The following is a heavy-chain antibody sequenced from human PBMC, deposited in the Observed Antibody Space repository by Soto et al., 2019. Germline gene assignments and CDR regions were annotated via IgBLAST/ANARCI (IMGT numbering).Heavy chain of an antibody. Sequence: GSLGLSCAASGFTVSSKYMNWVRQAPGKGLEWVSIIWSAGLTYYADSVRGRFTISRDISKNILFLQMNNLRAEDSAIYYCARELPPDLWGQGTLVTVSS. D-gene: IGHD2-15*01. J-gene: IGHJ5*02. CDR2: IWSAGLT. V-gene: IGHV3-53*01. CDR1: GFTVSSKY. CDR3: ARELPPDL.